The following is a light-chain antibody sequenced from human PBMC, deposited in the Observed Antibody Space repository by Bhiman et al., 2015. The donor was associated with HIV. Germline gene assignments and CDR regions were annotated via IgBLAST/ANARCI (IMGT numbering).Light chain of an antibody. V-gene: IGLV3-1*01. J-gene: IGLJ1*01. Sequence: SYELTQPPSVSVSPGQTASITCSGDKLGDKYAYWYQQKPGQSPVLVIYQDNKRPSGIPERFSGSNSGNTATLTISGTQAMDEADYYCQAWDGSTDRYVFGTGTKVTVL. CDR3: QAWDGSTDRYV. CDR2: QDN. CDR1: KLGDKY.